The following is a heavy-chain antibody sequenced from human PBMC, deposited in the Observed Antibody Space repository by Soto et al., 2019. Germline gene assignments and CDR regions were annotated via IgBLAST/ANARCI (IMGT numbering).Heavy chain of an antibody. V-gene: IGHV3-23*01. Sequence: GSLRLSCAASGFTFSSYAMSWVRQAPGKGLEWVSAISGSGGSTYYADSVKGRFTISRDNSKNTLYLQMNSLRAEDTAVYYCAKGRYSYGYQNYFDYWGQGTLVTVSS. CDR2: ISGSGGST. D-gene: IGHD5-18*01. CDR3: AKGRYSYGYQNYFDY. CDR1: GFTFSSYA. J-gene: IGHJ4*02.